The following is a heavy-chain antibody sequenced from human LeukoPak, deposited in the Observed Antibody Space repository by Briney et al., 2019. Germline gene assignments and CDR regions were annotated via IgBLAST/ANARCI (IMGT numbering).Heavy chain of an antibody. Sequence: SVKVSCKASGGTFSSYAISWVRQAPGQGLEWMGGNIPIFGTANYAQKFQGRVTITADESTSTAYMELSSLRSEDTAVYYCARARYETRIWPKSRYDYYHYMDVWGKGTTVTVSS. J-gene: IGHJ6*03. CDR1: GGTFSSYA. V-gene: IGHV1-69*13. CDR2: NIPIFGTA. CDR3: ARARYETRIWPKSRYDYYHYMDV. D-gene: IGHD3-3*01.